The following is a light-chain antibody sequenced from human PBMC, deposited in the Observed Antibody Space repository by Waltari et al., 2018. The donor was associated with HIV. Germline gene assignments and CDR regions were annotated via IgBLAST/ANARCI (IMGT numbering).Light chain of an antibody. CDR1: QSIGSW. V-gene: IGKV1-5*03. Sequence: DIQMTQSPSTLSASVGDRVTITCRASQSIGSWLAWYQQKSGKAPKLLLYKASSLERGVPSRFSGSGSGTEFTLTISSLQPDGLATYYCQQYKSYFAWTFGQGTKVEIK. CDR3: QQYKSYFAWT. J-gene: IGKJ1*01. CDR2: KAS.